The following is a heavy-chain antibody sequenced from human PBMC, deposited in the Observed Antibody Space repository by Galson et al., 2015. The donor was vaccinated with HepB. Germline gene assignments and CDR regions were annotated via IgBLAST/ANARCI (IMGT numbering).Heavy chain of an antibody. CDR3: GRGGYSYGPIDY. CDR2: ITWNSGNI. D-gene: IGHD5-18*01. Sequence: SLRLSCADSGFTFDDYAMHWVRQAPGKGLEWVSGITWNSGNIGYADSVKGRFTISRDNAKNSLYLQMNSLRAEDTALYHCGRGGYSYGPIDYWGQGTLVSVSS. J-gene: IGHJ4*02. V-gene: IGHV3-9*01. CDR1: GFTFDDYA.